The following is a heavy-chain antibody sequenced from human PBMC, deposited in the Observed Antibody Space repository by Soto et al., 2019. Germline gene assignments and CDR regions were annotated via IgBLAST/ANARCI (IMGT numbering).Heavy chain of an antibody. D-gene: IGHD5-12*01. J-gene: IGHJ4*02. CDR3: ARVRGYSGYDSFDY. Sequence: PSETLSLTCAVSGYSISSGYYWGWIRQPPGEGLEWIGSIYHSGSTYYNPSLKSRVTISVDTSKNQYSLKLSSVTAADTAVYYCARVRGYSGYDSFDYWGQGTLVTVSS. V-gene: IGHV4-38-2*01. CDR2: IYHSGST. CDR1: GYSISSGYY.